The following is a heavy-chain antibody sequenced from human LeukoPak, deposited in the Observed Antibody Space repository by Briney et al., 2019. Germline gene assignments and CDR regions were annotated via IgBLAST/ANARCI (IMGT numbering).Heavy chain of an antibody. CDR2: ITPIFGTT. CDR3: ARAPTLYSGYEI. J-gene: IGHJ4*02. D-gene: IGHD5-12*01. V-gene: IGHV1-69*13. CDR1: EGTFSNYG. Sequence: SVKVSCKASEGTFSNYGIGWVRQAPGQGLEWMGGITPIFGTTNYAQTFQGRVTMTADESTSTAYMELNSLKSEDTAVYYCARAPTLYSGYEIWGQGTLVTVSS.